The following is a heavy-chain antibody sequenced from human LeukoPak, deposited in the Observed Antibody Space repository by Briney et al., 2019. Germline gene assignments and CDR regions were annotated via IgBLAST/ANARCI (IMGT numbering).Heavy chain of an antibody. CDR2: FDPEDGET. CDR3: ATDPIEGHYYDSSGYYKLLWY. V-gene: IGHV1-24*01. J-gene: IGHJ4*02. D-gene: IGHD3-22*01. Sequence: GASVEVSCKVSGYTLTELSMHWVRQAPGKGLEWMGGFDPEDGETIYAQKFQGRVTMTEDTSTDTAYMELSSLRSEDMAVYYCATDPIEGHYYDSSGYYKLLWYWGQGTLVTVSS. CDR1: GYTLTELS.